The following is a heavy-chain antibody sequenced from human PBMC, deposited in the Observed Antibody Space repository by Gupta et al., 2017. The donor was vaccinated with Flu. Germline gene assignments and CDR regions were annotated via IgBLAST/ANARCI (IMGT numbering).Heavy chain of an antibody. CDR2: ISGSGGST. CDR1: GFTFRSYA. CDR3: AKDWTDGSYFDY. Sequence: EVQLLESGVGLVQPGGSLRLSCAASGFTFRSYAMSGVGQAPGKGLEWGSAISGSGGSTYYADAVKGRFTISRDNSKNTLYRQMNSLRAEDTAVYYCAKDWTDGSYFDYWGQGTLVTVAS. V-gene: IGHV3-23*01. D-gene: IGHD1-26*01. J-gene: IGHJ4*02.